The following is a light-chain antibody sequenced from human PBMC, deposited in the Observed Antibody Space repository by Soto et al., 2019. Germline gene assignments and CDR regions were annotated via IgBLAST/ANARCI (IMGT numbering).Light chain of an antibody. CDR1: QSVSSN. Sequence: ELVMTQSPATLSVSPGERATLSCRASQSVSSNLAWYQQKPGQAPRLLIYGASTRATGIPARFSGSGSGTEFTLTISSLQSGDFAVYYCQQYNNWPRTFGQGTKVDI. V-gene: IGKV3-15*01. CDR2: GAS. CDR3: QQYNNWPRT. J-gene: IGKJ1*01.